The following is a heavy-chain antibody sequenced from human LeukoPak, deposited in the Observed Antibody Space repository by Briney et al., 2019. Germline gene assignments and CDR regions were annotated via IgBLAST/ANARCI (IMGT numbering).Heavy chain of an antibody. Sequence: SETLSLTCTVSGGSISSYYWSWIRQPPGKGLEWIGYIYYSGSANYNPSLKSRVTISVDTSKNQFSLKLSSVTAADTAVYYCARDNWNYGSSMDVWGQGTTVTVSS. V-gene: IGHV4-59*01. D-gene: IGHD1-7*01. CDR3: ARDNWNYGSSMDV. CDR2: IYYSGSA. J-gene: IGHJ6*02. CDR1: GGSISSYY.